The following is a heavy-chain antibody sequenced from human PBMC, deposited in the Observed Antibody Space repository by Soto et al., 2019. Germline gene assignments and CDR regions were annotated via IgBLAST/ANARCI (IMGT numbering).Heavy chain of an antibody. CDR1: GGSLSGGGYY. CDR2: IYDSGAT. D-gene: IGHD7-27*01. CDR3: ARDWAPYWFDP. J-gene: IGHJ5*02. Sequence: SEARSLTCTVSGGSLSGGGYYGNWIRHPPGKQMEWIGYIYDSGATKYNPSLKSRVTISQDTSKNQFSLKMNSVTPSDTAVYYCARDWAPYWFDPWGQG. V-gene: IGHV4-61*08.